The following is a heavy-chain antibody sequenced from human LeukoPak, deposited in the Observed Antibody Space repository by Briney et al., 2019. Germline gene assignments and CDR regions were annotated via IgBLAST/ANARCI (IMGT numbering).Heavy chain of an antibody. V-gene: IGHV4-30-4*08. J-gene: IGHJ5*02. CDR2: IYYSGST. CDR3: ARGLRDSSGWYNWFDP. CDR1: GGSISSGDYY. Sequence: PSETLSLTCTVSGGSISSGDYYWSWIRQPPGKGLEWIGYIYYSGSTYYNPSLKSRVTISVDTSKNQFSLKLSSVTAADTAVYYCARGLRDSSGWYNWFDPWGQGTLVTVSP. D-gene: IGHD6-19*01.